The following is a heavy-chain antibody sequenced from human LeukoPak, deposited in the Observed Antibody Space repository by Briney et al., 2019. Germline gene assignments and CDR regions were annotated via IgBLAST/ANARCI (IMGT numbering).Heavy chain of an antibody. V-gene: IGHV3-9*01. D-gene: IGHD3-10*01. J-gene: IGHJ4*02. Sequence: PGRSLRLSCAASGFTFDDYAMHWVRQAPGKGLEWVSGISWNSGSIGYADSVKGRFTISRDNAKNSLYLQMNSLRAEDTALYYCAKANSVRGVTPFDYWGQGALVTVSS. CDR2: ISWNSGSI. CDR3: AKANSVRGVTPFDY. CDR1: GFTFDDYA.